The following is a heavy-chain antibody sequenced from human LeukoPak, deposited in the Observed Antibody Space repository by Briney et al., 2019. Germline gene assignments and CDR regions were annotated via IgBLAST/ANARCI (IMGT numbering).Heavy chain of an antibody. CDR2: ISSSGSTI. J-gene: IGHJ6*03. CDR1: GFTFSDYY. V-gene: IGHV3-11*01. D-gene: IGHD4-11*01. CDR3: ARDYHDYSNPGYMDV. Sequence: GGSLRLSCAASGFTFSDYYMSWIRQAPGKGLEWVSYISSSGSTIYYADSVKGRFTISRDNAKNSLYLQMNSLRAEDTAVYYCARDYHDYSNPGYMDVWGKGTTVTVSS.